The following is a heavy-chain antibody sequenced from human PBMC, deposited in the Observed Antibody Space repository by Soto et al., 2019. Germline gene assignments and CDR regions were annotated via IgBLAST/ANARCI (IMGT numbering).Heavy chain of an antibody. J-gene: IGHJ6*02. Sequence: QITLKESGPTLVKPTQTLTLTCTFSGFSVSTSGVCVAWIRQPPVKSLEWLALIYWDGDERYSPFLQSRVTITKDTSKNRVVLKMTNMVTVDIAAYYCAHKGGRGAAMDVWGQGTTVTVSS. D-gene: IGHD2-15*01. V-gene: IGHV2-5*02. CDR3: AHKGGRGAAMDV. CDR2: IYWDGDE. CDR1: GFSVSTSGVC.